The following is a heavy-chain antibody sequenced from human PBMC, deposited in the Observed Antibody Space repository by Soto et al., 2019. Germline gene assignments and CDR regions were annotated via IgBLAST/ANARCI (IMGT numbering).Heavy chain of an antibody. Sequence: PGGSLRLCCAASGVTFSSYAMSWVRQAPGKGLEWVSAISGSGGSTYYADSVKGRFTISRDNSKNTLYLQMNSLRAEDTAVYYCAKLRRRLVAASGAFPYYFDYWGQGTLVTVSS. CDR1: GVTFSSYA. CDR3: AKLRRRLVAASGAFPYYFDY. V-gene: IGHV3-23*01. D-gene: IGHD6-19*01. J-gene: IGHJ4*02. CDR2: ISGSGGST.